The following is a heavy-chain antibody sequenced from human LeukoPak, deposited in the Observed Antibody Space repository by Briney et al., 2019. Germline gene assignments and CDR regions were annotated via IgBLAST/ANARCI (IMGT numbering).Heavy chain of an antibody. J-gene: IGHJ6*02. CDR2: INGDGSSS. Sequence: AGGSLTLSCAASGFTFSTYWMHWVRQAPGKGLVWVSRINGDGSSSTYADSVKGRFTISRDNAKNTLYLQMNSLRTEDTAVYYCTRNPGMDVWGQGTTVTVSS. CDR3: TRNPGMDV. V-gene: IGHV3-74*01. CDR1: GFTFSTYW.